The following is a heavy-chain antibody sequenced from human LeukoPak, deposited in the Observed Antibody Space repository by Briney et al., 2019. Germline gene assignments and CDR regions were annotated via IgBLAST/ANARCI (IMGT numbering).Heavy chain of an antibody. D-gene: IGHD5-18*01. V-gene: IGHV1-24*01. CDR2: FDPEDGET. Sequence: ASVKVSCKVSGYTLTELSMHWVRQAPGKGLEWMGGFDPEDGETIYAQKFQGRVTMTEDTSTDTAYMELSSLRSEDTAVYYCATDLHRGYSYDIDYWGQGTLVTVSS. CDR1: GYTLTELS. J-gene: IGHJ4*02. CDR3: ATDLHRGYSYDIDY.